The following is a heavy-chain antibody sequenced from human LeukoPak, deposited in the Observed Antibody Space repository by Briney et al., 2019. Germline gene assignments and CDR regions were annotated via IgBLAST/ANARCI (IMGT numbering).Heavy chain of an antibody. V-gene: IGHV1-18*01. Sequence: ASVKVSCKASGYTFTSYGISWVRQAPGQGLEWMGWISAYNGNTNYAQKRQGRVTMTTDTSTSTAYMELRSLRSDDTAVYYCAREYYYDSSGYNIDYWGQGTLVTVSS. CDR1: GYTFTSYG. J-gene: IGHJ4*02. D-gene: IGHD3-22*01. CDR2: ISAYNGNT. CDR3: AREYYYDSSGYNIDY.